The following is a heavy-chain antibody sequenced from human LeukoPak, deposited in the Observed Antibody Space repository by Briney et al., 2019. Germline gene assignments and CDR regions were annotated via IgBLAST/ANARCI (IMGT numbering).Heavy chain of an antibody. Sequence: PSETLSLTCAVSGGSISSGGYSWSWIRQPPGKGLEWIGYIYHSGSTYYNPSLKSRVTISVDRSKNQFSLKLSSVTAADTAVYYCAGATLGYCSSTSCSWVGMDVWGQGTTVTASS. D-gene: IGHD2-2*01. CDR1: GGSISSGGYS. V-gene: IGHV4-30-2*01. CDR2: IYHSGST. J-gene: IGHJ6*02. CDR3: AGATLGYCSSTSCSWVGMDV.